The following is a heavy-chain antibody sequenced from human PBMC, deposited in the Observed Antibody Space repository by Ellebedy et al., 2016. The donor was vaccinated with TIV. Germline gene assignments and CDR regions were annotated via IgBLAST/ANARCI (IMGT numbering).Heavy chain of an antibody. CDR3: ARGGDYYDSSGYYFI. Sequence: MPSETLSLTCTVSGGSISSYYWSWIRQPPGKGLEWIGYIYYSGSTNYNPSLKSRVTISVDTSKNQFSLKLSSVTAADTAVYYCARGGDYYDSSGYYFIWGQGTMVTVSS. J-gene: IGHJ3*02. CDR2: IYYSGST. D-gene: IGHD3-22*01. V-gene: IGHV4-59*01. CDR1: GGSISSYY.